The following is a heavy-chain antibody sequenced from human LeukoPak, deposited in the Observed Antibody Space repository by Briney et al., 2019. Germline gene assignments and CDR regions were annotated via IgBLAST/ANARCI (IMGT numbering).Heavy chain of an antibody. CDR1: GGSISSYY. J-gene: IGHJ6*02. CDR2: IYYSGST. CDR3: ARHGDRVLLWFGEIRNYYYYYGMDV. D-gene: IGHD3-10*01. V-gene: IGHV4-59*08. Sequence: PSETLSLTCTVSGGSISSYYWSWIRQPPGKGLECIGYIYYSGSTNYNPSLKSRVTISVDTSKNQFSLKLSSVTAADTAVYYCARHGDRVLLWFGEIRNYYYYYGMDVWGQGTTVTVSS.